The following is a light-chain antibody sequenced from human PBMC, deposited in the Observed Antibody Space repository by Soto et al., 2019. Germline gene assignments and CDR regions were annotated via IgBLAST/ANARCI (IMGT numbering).Light chain of an antibody. CDR1: YSNIGSNF. Sequence: QSVLTQSSSVSAAAGQKVTISCSGSYSNIGSNFVSWYQHFPGSSPKLLIYDNSQRPSGIPDRFSGSKSGSSVTLGITGLQTGDEADYSCATWDSSLNVVAFGGGTQLTVL. CDR2: DNS. V-gene: IGLV1-51*01. CDR3: ATWDSSLNVVA. J-gene: IGLJ2*01.